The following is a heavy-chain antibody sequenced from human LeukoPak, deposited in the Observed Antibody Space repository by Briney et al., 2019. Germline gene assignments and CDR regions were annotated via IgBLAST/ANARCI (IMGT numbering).Heavy chain of an antibody. V-gene: IGHV3-7*04. J-gene: IGHJ4*02. CDR1: RFSFSCYW. CDR3: ARVQTWFDN. Sequence: QSGGSLRLSCAASRFSFSCYWMSWVRQAPGKGLEWVANIKQDGSEKYYVDSVKGRFTISRDNAKNSLDLQMNSLRGEDTAVYYCARVQTWFDNWGQGTLVTVSS. CDR2: IKQDGSEK. D-gene: IGHD4-11*01.